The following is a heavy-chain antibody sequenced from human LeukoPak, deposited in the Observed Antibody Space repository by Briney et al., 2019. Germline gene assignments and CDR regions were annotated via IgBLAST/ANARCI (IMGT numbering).Heavy chain of an antibody. D-gene: IGHD5-24*01. Sequence: GGSLRLSCAASGFTFSSYEMDWVRRAPGRGLEWVSYIGSSGGSRYYADSVKGRFTSSRDHAKNSLYLQMNSLRVEDTAVYYCAREDGDAFDIWGQGTVVSVSS. V-gene: IGHV3-48*03. J-gene: IGHJ3*02. CDR1: GFTFSSYE. CDR2: IGSSGGSR. CDR3: AREDGDAFDI.